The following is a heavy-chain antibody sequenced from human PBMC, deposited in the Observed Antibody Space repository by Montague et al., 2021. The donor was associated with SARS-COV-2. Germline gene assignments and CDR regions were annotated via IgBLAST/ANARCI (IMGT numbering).Heavy chain of an antibody. J-gene: IGHJ3*02. D-gene: IGHD6-19*01. Sequence: SETLSLTCTVSGYSISSGYCWGWIRQPPGKGLEWIGSICHSGSSPNNPSLKSRVTISVDTSKNQFSLDLSSVTAADTAVYYCAKVAGSHDTFDTWGRGTMVTASS. CDR2: ICHSGSS. V-gene: IGHV4-38-2*02. CDR3: AKVAGSHDTFDT. CDR1: GYSISSGYC.